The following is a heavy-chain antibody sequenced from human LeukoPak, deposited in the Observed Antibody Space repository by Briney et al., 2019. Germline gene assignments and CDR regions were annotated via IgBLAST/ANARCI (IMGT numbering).Heavy chain of an antibody. V-gene: IGHV1-69*01. Sequence: SVKVSCKASGGTFSSYAISWVRQAPGQGLEWMGGIIPIFGTANYAQKFQGRVTITADESTSTAYMELSSLRSEDTAVYYCARDLELRDNWFDPWGQGTLVTVSS. J-gene: IGHJ5*02. CDR3: ARDLELRDNWFDP. D-gene: IGHD1-7*01. CDR1: GGTFSSYA. CDR2: IIPIFGTA.